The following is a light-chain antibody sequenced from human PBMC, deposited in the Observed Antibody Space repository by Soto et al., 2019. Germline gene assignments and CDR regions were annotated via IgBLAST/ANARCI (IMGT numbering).Light chain of an antibody. CDR3: SSFTSSNTLV. Sequence: QSALTQPASVSGSPGQSMTISCTGSSSDVGGHNYVSWYQQHPGKAPKNLIYEVSIRPSGASNRFSGSKSGNTASLTISGLQAEDEADYYCSSFTSSNTLVFGGGTKVTVL. CDR1: SSDVGGHNY. V-gene: IGLV2-14*01. CDR2: EVS. J-gene: IGLJ3*02.